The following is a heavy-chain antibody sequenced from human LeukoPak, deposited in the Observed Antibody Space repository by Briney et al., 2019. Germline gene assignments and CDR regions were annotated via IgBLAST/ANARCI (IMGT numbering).Heavy chain of an antibody. CDR2: INPNSGGT. J-gene: IGHJ3*02. CDR1: GYTFTDFY. V-gene: IGHV1-2*02. D-gene: IGHD1-26*01. Sequence: GASVKVSCKASGYTFTDFYMLWVRQAPGQGLEWLGWINPNSGGTDYAQKFQGRVTMTRNTSISTAYMELSSLRSEDTAVYYCARLISGSYDAFDIWGQGTMVTVSS. CDR3: ARLISGSYDAFDI.